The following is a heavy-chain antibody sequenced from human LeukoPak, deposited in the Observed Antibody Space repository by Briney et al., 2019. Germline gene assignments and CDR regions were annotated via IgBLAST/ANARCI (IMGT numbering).Heavy chain of an antibody. CDR2: ISGSGGST. CDR1: GITLSNAW. Sequence: GGSLRLSCAASGITLSNAWMTWIRQAPGKGLEWVSAISGSGGSTYYADSVKGRFTISRDNSKNTLYLQMNSLRAEDTAVYYCARDQYGSGKDAFDIWGQGTMVTVSS. CDR3: ARDQYGSGKDAFDI. J-gene: IGHJ3*02. V-gene: IGHV3-23*01. D-gene: IGHD3-10*01.